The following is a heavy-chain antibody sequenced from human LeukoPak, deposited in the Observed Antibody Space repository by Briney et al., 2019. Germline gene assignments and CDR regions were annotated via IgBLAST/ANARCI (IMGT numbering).Heavy chain of an antibody. D-gene: IGHD3-10*02. V-gene: IGHV3-74*01. CDR3: AKMFRRKPNLYFDY. J-gene: IGHJ4*02. CDR2: IASDGSST. Sequence: GGSLRLSCAASGFTFSSYWMNWVRQAPGKGLVWVSRIASDGSSTTYADSVKGRFSISRDNAKNTLYLQMNSLRAEDTAVYYCAKMFRRKPNLYFDYWGQGTLVTVSS. CDR1: GFTFSSYW.